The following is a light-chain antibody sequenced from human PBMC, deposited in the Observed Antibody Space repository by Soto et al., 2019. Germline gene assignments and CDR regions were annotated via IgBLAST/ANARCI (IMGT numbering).Light chain of an antibody. Sequence: DLQMTQFPSSLSASVGDRVTITCRASETISDYLNWYQHKPGTAPKLLIFAASSLQSGVPSRFSGGGSRTNFTLTITSLQPEDFVTYYCQQSYRTPLTFGGGTKVEIQ. CDR2: AAS. CDR3: QQSYRTPLT. CDR1: ETISDY. V-gene: IGKV1-39*01. J-gene: IGKJ4*01.